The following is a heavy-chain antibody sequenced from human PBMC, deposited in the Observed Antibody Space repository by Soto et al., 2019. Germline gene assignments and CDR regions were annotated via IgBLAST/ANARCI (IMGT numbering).Heavy chain of an antibody. V-gene: IGHV4-34*01. J-gene: IGHJ4*02. Sequence: SETLSLTCAVYGAPFSGYYWTWIRQPPGKGLEWIGEINHTGSTKYNPSLRSRVTISLDTSKNQFSLSLRSVTAADTAVYYCARGREIFGAVTPFEYWGQGTQVTVSS. CDR3: ARGREIFGAVTPFEY. CDR2: INHTGST. CDR1: GAPFSGYY. D-gene: IGHD3-3*01.